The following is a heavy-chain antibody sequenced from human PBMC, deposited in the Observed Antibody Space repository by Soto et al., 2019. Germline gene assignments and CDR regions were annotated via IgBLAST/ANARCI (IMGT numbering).Heavy chain of an antibody. J-gene: IGHJ4*02. CDR3: ARGNSYYDSPFDY. Sequence: QMQLVQSGPEVKKPGTSVKVSCKASGFTFTSSAVQWVRQARGQRLEWIGWIVVGSGNTNYAQKFQERVTITRNTSISTAYMELSSLRSEDTAVYYCARGNSYYDSPFDYWGQGTLVTVSS. V-gene: IGHV1-58*01. D-gene: IGHD3-22*01. CDR1: GFTFTSSA. CDR2: IVVGSGNT.